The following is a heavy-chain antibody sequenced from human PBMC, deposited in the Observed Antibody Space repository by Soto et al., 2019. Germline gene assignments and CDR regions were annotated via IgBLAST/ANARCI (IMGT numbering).Heavy chain of an antibody. CDR3: ARLGGLRGVSGYYFDN. V-gene: IGHV4-59*01. CDR2: IYYSGST. D-gene: IGHD3-10*01. CDR1: GGSISSYY. Sequence: SETLSLTCTVSGGSISSYYWSWIRQPPGKGLEWIGYIYYSGSTNYNPSLKSRVTISVDTSKNQFSLKLSSVTAADTAVYYCARLGGLRGVSGYYFDNWGQGTQVTV. J-gene: IGHJ4*02.